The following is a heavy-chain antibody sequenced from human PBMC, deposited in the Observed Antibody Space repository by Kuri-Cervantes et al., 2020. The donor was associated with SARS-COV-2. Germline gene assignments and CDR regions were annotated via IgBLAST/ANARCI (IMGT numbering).Heavy chain of an antibody. Sequence: GGSLRLSCAASGFTFSSYGTHWVRQAPGKGLEWVSYISSSSSTIYYADSVKGRFTISRDNAKNSLYLQMNSLRDEDTAVYYCARGLWFGELPPIVGYWGQGTLVTVSS. CDR3: ARGLWFGELPPIVGY. J-gene: IGHJ4*02. CDR1: GFTFSSYG. CDR2: ISSSSSTI. D-gene: IGHD3-10*01. V-gene: IGHV3-48*02.